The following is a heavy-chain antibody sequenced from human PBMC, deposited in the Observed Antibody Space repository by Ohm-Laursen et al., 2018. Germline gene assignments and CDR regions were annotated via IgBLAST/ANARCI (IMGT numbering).Heavy chain of an antibody. CDR2: VHSSGST. V-gene: IGHV4-4*07. CDR1: GGSIRTYY. J-gene: IGHJ3*02. Sequence: SDTLSLTCTVSGGSIRTYYWNCIRQPAGKGLEWIGRVHSSGSTNYNPSLKSRVTMSVDTSKNQFSLKLSSVTAADTAVYFCAGETRTYYSDGSVYTLDIWGQGTMVTVSS. CDR3: AGETRTYYSDGSVYTLDI. D-gene: IGHD3-22*01.